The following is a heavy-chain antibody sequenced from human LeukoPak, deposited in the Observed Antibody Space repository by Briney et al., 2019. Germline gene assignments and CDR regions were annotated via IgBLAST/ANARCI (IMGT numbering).Heavy chain of an antibody. J-gene: IGHJ4*02. Sequence: GASVKVSCKASGYTFTSYDINWVRQATGPGLELMGWMNPNSGNTGYAQKFQGRVTITRNTSISTAYMELSSLRSEDTAVYYCARAVWYSGYDQGFDYWGQGTLVTVSS. CDR3: ARAVWYSGYDQGFDY. V-gene: IGHV1-8*03. CDR1: GYTFTSYD. CDR2: MNPNSGNT. D-gene: IGHD5-12*01.